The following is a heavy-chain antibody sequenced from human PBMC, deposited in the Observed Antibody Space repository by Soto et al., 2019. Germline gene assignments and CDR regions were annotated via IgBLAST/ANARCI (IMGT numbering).Heavy chain of an antibody. Sequence: GESLKISCKGSGYSFISYWISWVRQMPGKGLEWMGRIDPSDSYTNYSPSFQGHVTISADKSISTAYLQWSSLKASDTAMYYCARSYCSSTSCYFDYWGQGTLVTVSS. V-gene: IGHV5-10-1*01. CDR3: ARSYCSSTSCYFDY. CDR2: IDPSDSYT. CDR1: GYSFISYW. J-gene: IGHJ4*02. D-gene: IGHD2-2*01.